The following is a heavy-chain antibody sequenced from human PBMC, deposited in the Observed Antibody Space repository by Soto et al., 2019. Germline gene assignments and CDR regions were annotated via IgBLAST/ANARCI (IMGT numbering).Heavy chain of an antibody. Sequence: QLQLQESGPGLVKPSETLSLTCTVSGGSISSSSYYWGWIRQPPGKGLEWIGSIYYSGSTYYNPSLKSRVTISVDTSKNQFSLKLSSVTAADTAVYYCARHVCGSGSYCWLDYYGMDVWGQGTTVTVSS. J-gene: IGHJ6*02. CDR1: GGSISSSSYY. V-gene: IGHV4-39*01. CDR3: ARHVCGSGSYCWLDYYGMDV. CDR2: IYYSGST. D-gene: IGHD3-10*01.